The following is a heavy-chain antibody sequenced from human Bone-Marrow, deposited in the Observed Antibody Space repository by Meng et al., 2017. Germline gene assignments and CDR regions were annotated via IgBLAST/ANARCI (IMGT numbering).Heavy chain of an antibody. V-gene: IGHV4-34*01. CDR2: INHSGRT. Sequence: SETLSLTCAVYGGSLNGYYWSWIRQPPGKGLEWIGEINHSGRTNYNPSLKSRVTISVDTSKNQFSLKLSSVTAEDTAVYYCANFGSGIPYWGQGTLVTISS. J-gene: IGHJ4*02. D-gene: IGHD3-10*01. CDR3: ANFGSGIPY. CDR1: GGSLNGYY.